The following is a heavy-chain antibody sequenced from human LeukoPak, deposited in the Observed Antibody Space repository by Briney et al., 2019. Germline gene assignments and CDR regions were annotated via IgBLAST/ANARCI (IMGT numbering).Heavy chain of an antibody. V-gene: IGHV4-59*01. Sequence: SETLSLTCTVSGGSISSYYWSWIRQPPGKGLEWIGYIYYSGSTNYNPSLKSRVTISVDTSKNQFSLKLSSVTAADTAAYYCARSGWKYYYYMDVWGKGTTVTVSS. CDR3: ARSGWKYYYYMDV. J-gene: IGHJ6*03. CDR2: IYYSGST. D-gene: IGHD6-19*01. CDR1: GGSISSYY.